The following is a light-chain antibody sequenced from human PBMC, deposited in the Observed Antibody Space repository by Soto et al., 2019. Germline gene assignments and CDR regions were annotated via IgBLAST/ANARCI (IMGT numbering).Light chain of an antibody. CDR3: QSYDSSLSVSYV. V-gene: IGLV1-40*01. Sequence: QSVLTHPPSVSGAPGQRVTISCTGSSSNIGAGYDVHWYQQRPGTAPKLLIYGNKNRPSGVPDRFSGSKSGTSASLAITGLQAEDEADYYCQSYDSSLSVSYVFGTGTKVNVL. CDR1: SSNIGAGYD. J-gene: IGLJ1*01. CDR2: GNK.